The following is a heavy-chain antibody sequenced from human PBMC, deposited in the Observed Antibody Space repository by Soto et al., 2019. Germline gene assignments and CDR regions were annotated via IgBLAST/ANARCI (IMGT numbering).Heavy chain of an antibody. CDR2: IIPMFHST. CDR3: ARGLYGGYLWFDF. D-gene: IGHD5-12*01. CDR1: GGTFSNYA. V-gene: IGHV1-69*01. Sequence: QEQLVQSGAEVKKPGSSVKVSCKASGGTFSNYAINWVRQAPGQGLEWMGGIIPMFHSTNYAQRFQDRVTITADESTSTAYMELSGLRSEDTAVYFCARGLYGGYLWFDFWGQGTLVTVSS. J-gene: IGHJ4*02.